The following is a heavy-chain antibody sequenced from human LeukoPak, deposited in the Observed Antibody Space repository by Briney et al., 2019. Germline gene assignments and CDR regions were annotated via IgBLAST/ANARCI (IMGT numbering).Heavy chain of an antibody. CDR2: ISYDGSNK. J-gene: IGHJ6*03. D-gene: IGHD2-15*01. Sequence: GGSLRLSCAASGFTFSSYAMHWVRQAPGKGLEWVAVISYDGSNKYYADSVKGRFTISRDNSKNTLYLQMNSLRAEDTAVYYCAKTFKGFPDYYYYYMDVWGKGTTVTVSS. CDR3: AKTFKGFPDYYYYYMDV. V-gene: IGHV3-30-3*01. CDR1: GFTFSSYA.